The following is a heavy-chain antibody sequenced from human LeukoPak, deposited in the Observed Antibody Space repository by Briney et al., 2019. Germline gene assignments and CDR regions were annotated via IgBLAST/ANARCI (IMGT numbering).Heavy chain of an antibody. D-gene: IGHD3-3*01. CDR1: GYTFTSYG. V-gene: IGHV1-18*01. CDR3: ARDLHRYDFWSGHHSVDAFDI. Sequence: ASVKVSCKASGYTFTSYGISWVRQAPGQGLEWMGWISAYNGNTNYAQKLQGRVTMTTDTSTSTAYMELRSLRSDDTAVYYCARDLHRYDFWSGHHSVDAFDIRGQGTMVTVSS. CDR2: ISAYNGNT. J-gene: IGHJ3*02.